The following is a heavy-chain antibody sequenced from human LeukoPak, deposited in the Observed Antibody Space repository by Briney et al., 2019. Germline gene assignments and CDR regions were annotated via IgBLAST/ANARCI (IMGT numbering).Heavy chain of an antibody. CDR2: IYYSGST. CDR3: ARDVIAGYYYDSRGFFPI. J-gene: IGHJ3*02. Sequence: PSETLSLTCTVSGASISSRSYFWGWIRQPPGKGLEWIGNIYYSGSTYYNPSLKSRVTISVDTSMNQFSLKLSSVTAADTAVYYCARDVIAGYYYDSRGFFPIWGQGTMVTVSS. CDR1: GASISSRSYF. D-gene: IGHD3-22*01. V-gene: IGHV4-39*07.